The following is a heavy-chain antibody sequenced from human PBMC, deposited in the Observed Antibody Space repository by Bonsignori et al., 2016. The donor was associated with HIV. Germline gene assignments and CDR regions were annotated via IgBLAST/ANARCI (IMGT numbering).Heavy chain of an antibody. D-gene: IGHD6-13*01. J-gene: IGHJ4*02. CDR2: IYSGGSST. Sequence: IRQPPGKGLEWVSVIYSGGSSTYYADSVKGRFTISRDNSKNTLYLQMNSLRAEDTAVYYCAKDLQKSGSSWPFDYWGHGNPGHRLL. V-gene: IGHV3-23*03. CDR3: AKDLQKSGSSWPFDY.